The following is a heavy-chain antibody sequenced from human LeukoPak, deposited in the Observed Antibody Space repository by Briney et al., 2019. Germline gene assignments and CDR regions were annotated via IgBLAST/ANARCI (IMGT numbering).Heavy chain of an antibody. D-gene: IGHD3-3*01. V-gene: IGHV3-9*01. J-gene: IGHJ4*02. CDR2: ISWNSGSI. Sequence: PGGSLRLSCAASGFTFDDYAMHWVRQAPGKGLEWVSGISWNSGSIGYADSVKGRFTISGDNAKNSLYLQMNSLRAEDTALYYCAKDYYDFWSGHGYFDYWGQGTLVTVSS. CDR3: AKDYYDFWSGHGYFDY. CDR1: GFTFDDYA.